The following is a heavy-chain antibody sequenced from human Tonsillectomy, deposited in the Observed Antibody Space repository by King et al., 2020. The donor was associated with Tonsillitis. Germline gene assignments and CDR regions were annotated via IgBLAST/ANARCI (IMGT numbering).Heavy chain of an antibody. CDR1: GFTFSSYV. D-gene: IGHD3-16*01. CDR2: ISGSGGST. J-gene: IGHJ4*02. CDR3: SKGKRYGDDDF. Sequence: VQLVQSGGGLVQPGGSLRLSCAGSGFTFSSYVMRWVRQAPGKGLEWVSSISGSGGSTHDADSVKGRFTIFRDNSKNTLYLQMNSLRAEDTALYYLSKGKRYGDDDFWGQGTLVTVSS. V-gene: IGHV3-23*04.